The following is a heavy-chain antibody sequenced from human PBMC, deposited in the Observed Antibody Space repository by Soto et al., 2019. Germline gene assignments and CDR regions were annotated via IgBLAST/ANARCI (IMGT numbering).Heavy chain of an antibody. J-gene: IGHJ4*02. CDR2: ISSSSSYI. V-gene: IGHV3-21*01. CDR1: GFTFSSYS. Sequence: GGSLRLSCAASGFTFSSYSMNWVRQAPGKGLEWVSSISSSSSYIYYADSVKGRFTISRDNAKNSLYLQMNSLRAEDTAVYYCAQGGLDFWSGYNLDYWGQGTLVTVSS. CDR3: AQGGLDFWSGYNLDY. D-gene: IGHD3-3*01.